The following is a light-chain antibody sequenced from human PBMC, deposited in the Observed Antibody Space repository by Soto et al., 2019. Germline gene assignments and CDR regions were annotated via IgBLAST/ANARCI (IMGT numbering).Light chain of an antibody. V-gene: IGLV2-14*02. Sequence: QSVLTQPASVSGSPGQSITISCTGTSSDVGSYNLVSWYQQHPGKAPKLMIYEGSKRPSGVSNRFSGSKSGNTASLTISGLQAEDEADYYCSSCSTSGTVTFGGGTKLTVL. CDR3: SSCSTSGTVT. J-gene: IGLJ2*01. CDR2: EGS. CDR1: SSDVGSYNL.